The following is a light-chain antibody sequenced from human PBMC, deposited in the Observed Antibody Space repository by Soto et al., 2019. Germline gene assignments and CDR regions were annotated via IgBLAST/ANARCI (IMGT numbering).Light chain of an antibody. CDR3: EQVHNWPLT. V-gene: IGKV3-15*01. CDR2: GAS. J-gene: IGKJ2*01. CDR1: QSINRE. Sequence: EIVMTQSPATLSLSPGERAAISCRASQSINRELAWYQQKPGQPPRVLIYGASTRATSVPARFTGSESGSEFTLTISGLQSEDFAVYYCEQVHNWPLTVGQGKGLEI.